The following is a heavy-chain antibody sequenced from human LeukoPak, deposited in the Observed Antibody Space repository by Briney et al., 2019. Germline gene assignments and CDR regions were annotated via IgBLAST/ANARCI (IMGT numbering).Heavy chain of an antibody. J-gene: IGHJ4*02. Sequence: SETLSLTCTVSGGSINDYYWNWLRQPPGKGLEWIGFIYYRGTTNNNPSLKSRLTTSIDTSKKQFSLNLSSVTAADTAVYYCAGVFSGRRPFELWGQGTLVTVPS. D-gene: IGHD3-10*01. CDR3: AGVFSGRRPFEL. CDR2: IYYRGTT. CDR1: GGSINDYY. V-gene: IGHV4-59*03.